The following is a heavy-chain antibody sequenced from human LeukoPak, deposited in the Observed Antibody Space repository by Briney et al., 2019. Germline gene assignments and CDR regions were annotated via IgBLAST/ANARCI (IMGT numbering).Heavy chain of an antibody. CDR2: IYYSGST. Sequence: KPSETLSLTCTVSGGSISSSSYYWGWIRQPPGKGLEWIGSIYYSGSTYYNPSLKSRVTISVDTSKNQFSLKLSSVTAADTAVYYCADIEYSSSWYRSKNAFDIWGQGTMVTVSS. J-gene: IGHJ3*02. V-gene: IGHV4-39*01. CDR1: GGSISSSSYY. D-gene: IGHD6-13*01. CDR3: ADIEYSSSWYRSKNAFDI.